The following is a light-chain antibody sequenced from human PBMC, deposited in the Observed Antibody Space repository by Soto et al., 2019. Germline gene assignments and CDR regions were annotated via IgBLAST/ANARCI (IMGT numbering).Light chain of an antibody. V-gene: IGLV1-44*01. Sequence: QSVLTQPPSASGTPGQRVTIFCSGSSSNIGSNTVNWYQQLPGTAPKLLIYSNNQRPSGVPDRFSGSKSGTSASLAISGLQSEDEADYYCAAWDDSLIHVVFGGGTKLTVL. CDR3: AAWDDSLIHVV. CDR1: SSNIGSNT. CDR2: SNN. J-gene: IGLJ2*01.